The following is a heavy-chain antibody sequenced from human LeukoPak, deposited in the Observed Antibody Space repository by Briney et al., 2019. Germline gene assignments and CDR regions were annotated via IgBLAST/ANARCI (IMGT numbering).Heavy chain of an antibody. D-gene: IGHD2-15*01. J-gene: IGHJ2*01. V-gene: IGHV4-39*07. CDR1: GGSISSSSYY. Sequence: PSETLSLTCTVSGGSISSSSYYWGWIRQPPGKGLEWIGSIYYSGSTYYNPSLKSRVTISVDTSKNQFSLKLSSVTAADTAVYYCARGSEHRRAVVGGTRYFDLWGRGTLVTVSS. CDR3: ARGSEHRRAVVGGTRYFDL. CDR2: IYYSGST.